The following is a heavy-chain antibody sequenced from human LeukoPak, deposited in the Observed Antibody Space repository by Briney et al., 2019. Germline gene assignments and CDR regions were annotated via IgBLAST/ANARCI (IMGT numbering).Heavy chain of an antibody. CDR3: ARPSGHSGSYYWSY. V-gene: IGHV3-30-3*01. Sequence: GGSLRLSCAASGFTFSSYAMHWVRQAPGKGLEWVAVISYDGSNKYYADSVKGRFTISRDNSKNTLYLQMNSLRAEDTAVYYCARPSGHSGSYYWSYWGQGTLVTVSS. J-gene: IGHJ4*02. CDR2: ISYDGSNK. CDR1: GFTFSSYA. D-gene: IGHD1-26*01.